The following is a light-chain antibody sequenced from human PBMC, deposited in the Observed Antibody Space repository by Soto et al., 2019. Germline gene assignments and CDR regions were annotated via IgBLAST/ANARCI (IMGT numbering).Light chain of an antibody. Sequence: QSALTQPSSVSGSPEQSITISCTGTSSDVGAYDYVSWYQQHPDKAPKLMIYEVSNRPSGVSNRFSGSKSVNTATLTISGLQAEDEADYYCSSYTSSSTRAFGTGTKFTVL. CDR2: EVS. CDR1: SSDVGAYDY. CDR3: SSYTSSSTRA. J-gene: IGLJ1*01. V-gene: IGLV2-14*03.